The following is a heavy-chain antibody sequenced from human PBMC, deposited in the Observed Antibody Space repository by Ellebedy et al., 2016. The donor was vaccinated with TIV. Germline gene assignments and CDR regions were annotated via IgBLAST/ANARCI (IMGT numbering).Heavy chain of an antibody. Sequence: MPSETLSLTCAVSGGSISSSNWWSWVRQPPGKGLEWIGYITYDGRTNYNPSLKSRLTISLDTSKNQFSLKLTSVTAADTAIYFCARDRRELELRGLDPWGQGTLVSVSS. J-gene: IGHJ5*02. V-gene: IGHV4-4*02. D-gene: IGHD1-7*01. CDR1: GGSISSSNW. CDR2: ITYDGRT. CDR3: ARDRRELELRGLDP.